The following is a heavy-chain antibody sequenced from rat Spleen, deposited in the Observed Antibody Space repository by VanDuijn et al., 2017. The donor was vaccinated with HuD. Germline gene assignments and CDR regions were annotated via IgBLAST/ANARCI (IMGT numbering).Heavy chain of an antibody. D-gene: IGHD4-3*01. CDR3: ARLGGLRNWFAY. V-gene: IGHV3-3*01. CDR2: INNAGST. CDR1: GYSITSNY. J-gene: IGHJ3*01. Sequence: EVQLQESGPGLVKPSQSLSLTCSVTGYSITSNYWGWIRKFPGNKMEWMGYINNAGSTNYNPSLKSRISITRDTSKNQFFLQVNSVTTEDTATYFCARLGGLRNWFAYWGQGTLVTVSS.